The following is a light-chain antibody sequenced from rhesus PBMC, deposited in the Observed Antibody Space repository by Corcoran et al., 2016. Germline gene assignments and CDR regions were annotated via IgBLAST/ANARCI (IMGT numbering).Light chain of an antibody. CDR1: QGSSKD. V-gene: IGKV1S14*01. CDR2: YAS. CDR3: QQHHSYPPWT. Sequence: DIQMTQSPSSLPASVGDTVTITCRARQGSSKDRAWYQQKPGKAPKPLIYYASNLESGVPSRGSGSGSGPDFPLTISCLQPQAFAIYYCQQHHSYPPWTFGQGTKVGLK. J-gene: IGKJ1*01.